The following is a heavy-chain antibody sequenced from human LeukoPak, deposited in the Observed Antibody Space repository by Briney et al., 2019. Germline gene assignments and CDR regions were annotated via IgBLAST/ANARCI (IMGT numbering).Heavy chain of an antibody. CDR1: GFTFSSYS. CDR2: ISSSSSYI. Sequence: PGGSLRLSCAASGFTFSSYSMNWVRQAPGKGLEWVSSISSSSSYIYYADSVKGRFTISRDNSKNTLYLQMNSLRAEDTAVYYCAKDLQLWFYAFEIWGQGTMVTVSS. V-gene: IGHV3-21*04. D-gene: IGHD5-18*01. CDR3: AKDLQLWFYAFEI. J-gene: IGHJ3*02.